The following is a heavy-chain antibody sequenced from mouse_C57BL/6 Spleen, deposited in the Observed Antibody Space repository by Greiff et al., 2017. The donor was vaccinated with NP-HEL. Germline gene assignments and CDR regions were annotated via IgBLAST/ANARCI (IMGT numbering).Heavy chain of an antibody. V-gene: IGHV5-4*03. J-gene: IGHJ2*01. Sequence: EVKLVESGGGLVKPGGSLKLSCAASGFTFSSYAMSWVRQTPEKRLEWVATISDGGSYTYYPDNVKGRFTISRDNAKNNLYLQMSHLKSEDTAMYYCARGGLRREGFDYWGQGTTLTVSS. CDR1: GFTFSSYA. D-gene: IGHD2-4*01. CDR2: ISDGGSYT. CDR3: ARGGLRREGFDY.